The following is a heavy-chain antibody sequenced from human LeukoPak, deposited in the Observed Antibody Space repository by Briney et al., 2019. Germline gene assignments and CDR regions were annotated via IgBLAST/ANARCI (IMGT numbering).Heavy chain of an antibody. J-gene: IGHJ4*02. CDR1: GFTFSSYS. CDR3: ARVADDLYFDY. D-gene: IGHD3-3*01. V-gene: IGHV3-48*01. Sequence: GGSLRLSCAASGFTFSSYSMNWVRQAPGKGLEWVSYISSSSSTIYYADSVKGRFTISRDNAKNSLYLQMNSLRAEDTAVYYCARVADDLYFDYWGQGTLVTVSS. CDR2: ISSSSSTI.